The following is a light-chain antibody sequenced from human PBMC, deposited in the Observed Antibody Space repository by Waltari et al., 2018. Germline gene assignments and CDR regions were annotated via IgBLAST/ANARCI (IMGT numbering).Light chain of an antibody. CDR2: GAS. CDR3: QHRPIT. J-gene: IGKJ5*01. CDR1: QSVSSSY. V-gene: IGKV3-20*01. Sequence: EIVLTQSPGTLSLSPGERATLSCRASQSVSSSYLAWYQQKPGQAPRLLLYGASSRATGIPDRFSGSGSGTDFTLTISRLEPEDFAVYYCQHRPITFGQGTRLEIK.